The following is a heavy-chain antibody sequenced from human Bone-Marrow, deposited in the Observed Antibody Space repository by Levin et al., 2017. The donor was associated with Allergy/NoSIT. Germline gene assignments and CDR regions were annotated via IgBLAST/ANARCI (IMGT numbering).Heavy chain of an antibody. CDR1: GGSISSYY. V-gene: IGHV4-59*01. CDR3: TRVTDSGWSDY. D-gene: IGHD6-19*01. CDR2: IYYSGRT. Sequence: SQTLSLTCTVSGGSISSYYWSWIRQPPGKGLEWIGYIYYSGRTNYNPSLKSRVTISVDTSKNQFSLRLSSVTAADTAVYYCTRVTDSGWSDYWGQGTLATVSS. J-gene: IGHJ4*02.